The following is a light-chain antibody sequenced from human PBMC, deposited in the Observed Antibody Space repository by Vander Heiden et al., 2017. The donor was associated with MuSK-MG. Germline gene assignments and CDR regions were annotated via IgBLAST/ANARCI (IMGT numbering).Light chain of an antibody. J-gene: IGLJ3*02. Sequence: QSVLTQPPSASGTPGQRVTISCSGSGSNIGSNYVYWYQLLPGTAPKLLIFRSNERSAGVPDRFSGSKSGSSASLAINGLRSEDECYDDGAAWDDRLTAGGLGGGTNLTVL. CDR1: GSNIGSNY. CDR2: RSN. CDR3: AAWDDRLTAGG. V-gene: IGLV1-47*01.